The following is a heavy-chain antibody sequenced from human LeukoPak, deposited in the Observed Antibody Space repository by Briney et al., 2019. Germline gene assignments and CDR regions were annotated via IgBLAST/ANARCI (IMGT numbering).Heavy chain of an antibody. CDR1: GFTFTNYW. CDR2: ISNDGSSR. D-gene: IGHD6-13*01. J-gene: IGHJ4*01. CDR3: ASASSHRIAAGGDY. Sequence: GGSLRLSCAASGFTFTNYWMHWVRQGQGKGLVWVSRISNDGSSRHYAESVKGRFTISRDNSKNMMYLQMNSLRAEDTAVYYCASASSHRIAAGGDYWGHGTLVTVSS. V-gene: IGHV3-74*01.